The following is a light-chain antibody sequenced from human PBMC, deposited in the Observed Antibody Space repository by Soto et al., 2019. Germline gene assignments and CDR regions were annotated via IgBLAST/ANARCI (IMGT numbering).Light chain of an antibody. CDR1: QSVSSSH. CDR2: GAS. V-gene: IGKV3-20*01. J-gene: IGKJ1*01. Sequence: EIVLTQSPGTLSLSPGEGATLSCRASQSVSSSHLAWYQQKPGQAPRLLIYGASSRATGIPDRFSGSGSGTGFTLTISRLEPEDFAVYYCQQYGSSPWTFGQGTKVDIK. CDR3: QQYGSSPWT.